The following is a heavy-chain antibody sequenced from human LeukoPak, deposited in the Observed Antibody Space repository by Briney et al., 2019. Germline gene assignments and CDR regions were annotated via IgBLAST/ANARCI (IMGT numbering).Heavy chain of an antibody. CDR1: GFSVSSNY. CDR3: ALDCCTGSRFDH. V-gene: IGHV3-53*01. J-gene: IGHJ4*02. D-gene: IGHD2-8*02. CDR2: IYSGGTT. Sequence: PGESLRLSCAVSGFSVSSNYMGWVRQAPWKGLEWVSAIYSGGTTYYADSVKGRFTISRDNSKNTLYLQMNSLTVEDTAVYYCALDCCTGSRFDHWGQGTLVTVSS.